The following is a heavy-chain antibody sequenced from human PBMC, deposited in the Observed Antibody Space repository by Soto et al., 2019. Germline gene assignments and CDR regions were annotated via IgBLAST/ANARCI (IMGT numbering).Heavy chain of an antibody. CDR1: GFTFSSYS. CDR2: ISSSSSTI. Sequence: GGSLRLSCAASGFTFSSYSMNWVRQAPGKGLEWVSYISSSSSTIYYADSVKGRFTISRDNAKNSLYLQMNSLRDEDTAVYYCARDSRIRIAAAGRGYYYYGMDVWGQGTTVTVSS. D-gene: IGHD6-13*01. V-gene: IGHV3-48*02. J-gene: IGHJ6*02. CDR3: ARDSRIRIAAAGRGYYYYGMDV.